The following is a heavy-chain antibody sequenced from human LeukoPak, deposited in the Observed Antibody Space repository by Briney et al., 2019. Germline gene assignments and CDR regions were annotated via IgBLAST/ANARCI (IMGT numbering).Heavy chain of an antibody. CDR3: ARAYLRLGELSAHDY. Sequence: PGRSLRLSCAASGVTFSSYAMHWVRQAPGKGLEWVAVISYDGSNKYNADSVKGRFTISRDNSKNTLYLQMSSLRAEDTAVYYWARAYLRLGELSAHDYWGQGTLVTVSS. V-gene: IGHV3-30*04. D-gene: IGHD3-16*02. CDR2: ISYDGSNK. J-gene: IGHJ4*02. CDR1: GVTFSSYA.